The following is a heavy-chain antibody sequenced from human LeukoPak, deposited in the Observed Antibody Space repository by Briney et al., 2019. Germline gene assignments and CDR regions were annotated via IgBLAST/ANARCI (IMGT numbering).Heavy chain of an antibody. J-gene: IGHJ4*02. CDR2: ISYDGSNK. D-gene: IGHD6-19*01. CDR3: AKDSGYSSGWYQGY. V-gene: IGHV3-30*04. Sequence: GGSLRLSCAASGFTFSHYAMHWVRQAPGKGLEWVAVISYDGSNKYYADSVKGRFTISRDNSKNTLYLQMNSLRAEDTAVYYCAKDSGYSSGWYQGYWGQGTLVTVSS. CDR1: GFTFSHYA.